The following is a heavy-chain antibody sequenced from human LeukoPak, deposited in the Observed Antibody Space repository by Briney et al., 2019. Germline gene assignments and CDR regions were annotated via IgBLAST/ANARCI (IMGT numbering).Heavy chain of an antibody. CDR2: FDPEDGET. Sequence: ASVKVSCKVSGYTLTELSMHWVRQAPGKGLEWMGGFDPEDGETIYAQKFQGRVTMTEDTSTDTAYMELSSLRSQDKAVYYCATKNMVGATFYFDCCGEGTLVTVSS. D-gene: IGHD1-26*01. J-gene: IGHJ4*02. V-gene: IGHV1-24*01. CDR3: ATKNMVGATFYFDC. CDR1: GYTLTELS.